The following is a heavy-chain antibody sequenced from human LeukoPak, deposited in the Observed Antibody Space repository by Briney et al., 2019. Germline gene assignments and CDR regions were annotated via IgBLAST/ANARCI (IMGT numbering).Heavy chain of an antibody. D-gene: IGHD4-11*01. CDR3: ARGLPNYYYGMDV. Sequence: GGSLRLYCAASGFTFSSYGMHWVRQATGKGLEWVSAIDTAGDTYYPVSVKGRFTISRENAENSLYLQMNSLRAGDTAVYHCARGLPNYYYGMDVWGQGTTVTVSS. CDR1: GFTFSSYG. V-gene: IGHV3-13*01. CDR2: IDTAGDT. J-gene: IGHJ6*02.